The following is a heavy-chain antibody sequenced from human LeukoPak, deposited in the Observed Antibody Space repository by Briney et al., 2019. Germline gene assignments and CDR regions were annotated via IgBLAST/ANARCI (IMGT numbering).Heavy chain of an antibody. J-gene: IGHJ4*02. V-gene: IGHV3-23*01. CDR3: AKDLIWLAYYFDY. Sequence: PGGPLRHSCAASGLSFSSLAMSCVADAQGKALVGGSGISGSGGGTYYADYVRGRFTISRDNSKNTLYLQMNSLRAEDTAVYYCAKDLIWLAYYFDYWGQGTLVTVSS. CDR2: ISGSGGGT. CDR1: GLSFSSLA. D-gene: IGHD6-19*01.